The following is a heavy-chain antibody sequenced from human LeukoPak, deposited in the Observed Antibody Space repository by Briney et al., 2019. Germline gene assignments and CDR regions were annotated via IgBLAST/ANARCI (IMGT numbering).Heavy chain of an antibody. Sequence: GGSLRLSCTASEFTFNNYAMSWVRQAPGKGLEWVSAISGSGGSTYYADSVKGRFTISRDNSKNTLYLQMNSLRAEDTAVYYCARGGGYSYGSFDYWGQGTLVTVSS. V-gene: IGHV3-23*01. CDR1: EFTFNNYA. D-gene: IGHD5-18*01. J-gene: IGHJ4*02. CDR3: ARGGGYSYGSFDY. CDR2: ISGSGGST.